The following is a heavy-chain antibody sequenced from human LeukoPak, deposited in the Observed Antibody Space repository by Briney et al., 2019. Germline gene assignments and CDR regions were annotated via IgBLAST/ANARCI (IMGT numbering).Heavy chain of an antibody. V-gene: IGHV4-39*01. D-gene: IGHD2-2*01. CDR3: ARPLGDCSSTSCPLDY. J-gene: IGHJ4*02. CDR1: GGSISSSSYY. Sequence: SETLSLTCTVSGGSISSSSYYWGWIRQPPGKGLEWIGSIYYSGSTYYNPSLKSRVTISVDTSKNQFSLKLSSVTAADTAVYYCARPLGDCSSTSCPLDYWGQGTLVTVSS. CDR2: IYYSGST.